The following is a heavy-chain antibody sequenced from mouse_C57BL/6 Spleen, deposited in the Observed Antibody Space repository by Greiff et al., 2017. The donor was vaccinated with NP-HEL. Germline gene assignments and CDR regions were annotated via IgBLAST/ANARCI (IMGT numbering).Heavy chain of an antibody. CDR3: ARRRGYFDV. V-gene: IGHV1-19*01. Sequence: EVQLQQSGPVLVKPGASVKMSCKASGYTFTDYYMNWVKQSHGKSLEWIGVINPYNGGTSYNQKFKGKATLTVDKSSSTAYMELNSLTSEDSAVYYCARRRGYFDVWGTGTTVTVSS. CDR2: INPYNGGT. J-gene: IGHJ1*03. CDR1: GYTFTDYY.